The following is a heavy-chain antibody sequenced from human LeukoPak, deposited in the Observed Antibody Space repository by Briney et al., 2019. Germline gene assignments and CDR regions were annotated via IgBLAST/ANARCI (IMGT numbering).Heavy chain of an antibody. J-gene: IGHJ4*02. D-gene: IGHD6-13*01. CDR3: ARHQPSRSSWYDHDFDY. Sequence: GASVKVSCKASGYTFTSYGISWVRQAPGQGLEWMGWISAYNGNTNYAQKLQGRVTMTTDTSTSTAYMELRSLRSDDTAVYYCARHQPSRSSWYDHDFDYWGQGTLVTISS. CDR2: ISAYNGNT. V-gene: IGHV1-18*01. CDR1: GYTFTSYG.